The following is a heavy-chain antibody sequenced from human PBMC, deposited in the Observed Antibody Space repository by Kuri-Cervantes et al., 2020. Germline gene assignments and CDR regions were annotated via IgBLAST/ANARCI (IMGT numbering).Heavy chain of an antibody. CDR3: ARYKRTNNYYMDV. J-gene: IGHJ6*03. CDR2: ISSSSSYI. CDR1: GFTLSDYS. Sequence: GGSLRLSCAASGFTLSDYSMNWVRQAPGKGLEWVSSISSSSSYIYYADSVKGRFTISRDNAKNSLYLQMNGLRAEDTAVYYCARYKRTNNYYMDVWGKGTTVTVSS. V-gene: IGHV3-21*01. D-gene: IGHD1-1*01.